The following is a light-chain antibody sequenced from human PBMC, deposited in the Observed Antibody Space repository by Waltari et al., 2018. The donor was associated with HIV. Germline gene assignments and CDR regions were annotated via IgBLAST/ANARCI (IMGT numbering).Light chain of an antibody. CDR1: SSDVGGSTY. CDR2: EVS. CDR3: SSYAGSNIL. Sequence: SALTQPPPASGSPGQSVTTSCPGTSSDVGGSTYVPWYQQHPGKAPKLMIYEVSKRPSGVPDRFSGSKSGNTASLTVSGLQAEDEADYYCSSYAGSNILFGGGTKLTVL. V-gene: IGLV2-8*01. J-gene: IGLJ2*01.